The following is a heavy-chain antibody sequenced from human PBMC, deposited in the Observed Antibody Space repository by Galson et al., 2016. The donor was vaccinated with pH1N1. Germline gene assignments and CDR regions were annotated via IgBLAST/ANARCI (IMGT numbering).Heavy chain of an antibody. CDR1: GFIFSDYW. CDR3: ATEDYYTSLY. Sequence: SLRLSCAASGFIFSDYWMSWVRQAPGEGLEWVATINQDGSRKYYVDSMKGRCTISRDNAENSLSLQMNSLRVEDTALYYCATEDYYTSLYWGQGILVTVSS. J-gene: IGHJ4*02. D-gene: IGHD1-26*01. V-gene: IGHV3-7*01. CDR2: INQDGSRK.